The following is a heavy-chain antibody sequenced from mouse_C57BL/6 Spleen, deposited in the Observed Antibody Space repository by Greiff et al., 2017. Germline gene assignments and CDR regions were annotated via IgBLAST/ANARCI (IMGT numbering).Heavy chain of an antibody. J-gene: IGHJ4*01. CDR3: ARYDYDKEDAMDY. V-gene: IGHV2-2*01. CDR2: IWSGGST. Sequence: VKLVESGPGLVQPSQSLSITCTVSGFSLTSYGVHWVRQSPGKGLEWLGVIWSGGSTDYNAAFISRLSISKDNSKSQVFFKMNSLQADDTAIYYCARYDYDKEDAMDYWGQGTSVTVSS. CDR1: GFSLTSYG. D-gene: IGHD2-4*01.